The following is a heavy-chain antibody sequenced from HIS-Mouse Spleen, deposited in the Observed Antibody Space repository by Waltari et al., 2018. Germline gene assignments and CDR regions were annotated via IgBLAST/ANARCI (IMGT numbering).Heavy chain of an antibody. CDR3: ASRYSSSSQFGY. V-gene: IGHV4-39*07. CDR2: IYYSGST. Sequence: QLQLQESGPGLVKPSETLSLTCTVSGGSISSSSYYWGWIRQPPGKGLEWIGSIYYSGSTYYNPSLKSRVPLSVDTSKNQFSLKLSSVTAADTAVYYCASRYSSSSQFGYWGQGTLVTVSS. J-gene: IGHJ4*02. CDR1: GGSISSSSYY. D-gene: IGHD6-6*01.